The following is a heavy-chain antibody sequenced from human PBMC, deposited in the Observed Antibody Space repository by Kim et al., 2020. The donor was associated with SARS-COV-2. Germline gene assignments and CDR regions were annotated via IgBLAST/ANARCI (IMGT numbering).Heavy chain of an antibody. CDR3: AKDRRGYYGSGSYSPGGVDYYYYYGMDV. CDR1: GFTFDDYA. CDR2: ISGDGGST. V-gene: IGHV3-43*02. Sequence: GGSLRLSCAASGFTFDDYAMHWVRQAPGKGLEWVSLISGDGGSTYYADSVKGRFTISRDNSKNSLYLQMNSLRTEDTALYYCAKDRRGYYGSGSYSPGGVDYYYYYGMDVWGQGTTVTVSS. D-gene: IGHD3-10*01. J-gene: IGHJ6*02.